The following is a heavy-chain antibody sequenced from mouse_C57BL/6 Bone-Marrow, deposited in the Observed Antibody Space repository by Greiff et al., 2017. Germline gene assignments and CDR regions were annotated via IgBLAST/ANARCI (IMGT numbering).Heavy chain of an antibody. CDR1: GYTFTSYW. CDR2: INPSNGGT. D-gene: IGHD2-3*01. CDR3: ASENDGYYVTFLFAY. Sequence: QVQLQQPGTELVKPGASVKLSCKASGYTFTSYWMHRVKQRPGQGLEWIGNINPSNGGTNYNEKFKSKATLTVDKSSSTAYMQLSSLTSEDSAVYYCASENDGYYVTFLFAYWGQGTLVTGSA. J-gene: IGHJ3*01. V-gene: IGHV1-53*01.